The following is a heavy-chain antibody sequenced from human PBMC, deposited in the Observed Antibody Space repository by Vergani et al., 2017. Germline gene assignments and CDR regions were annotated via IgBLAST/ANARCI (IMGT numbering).Heavy chain of an antibody. CDR1: GFSFHSYW. J-gene: IGHJ6*03. D-gene: IGHD1-26*01. V-gene: IGHV3-74*01. Sequence: DVHLAESGGGFFQPGGSLRLSCSASGFSFHSYWMHWVRQVPGKGLLWVSRINSDGDSTSYADSVKGRFTISRDNAKNTLYLQMDSLRAEDTAVYYCARDGWELLDYFYYMDVWGKGTTVTVSS. CDR2: INSDGDST. CDR3: ARDGWELLDYFYYMDV.